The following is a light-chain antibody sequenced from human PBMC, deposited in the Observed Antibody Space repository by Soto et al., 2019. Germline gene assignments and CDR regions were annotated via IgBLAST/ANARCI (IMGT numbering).Light chain of an antibody. J-gene: IGKJ1*01. Sequence: DIQMTQSPSSLSASVGDRVTITCRASQSISSYLNWYQQKPGKAPKLLIYAASNLQSGVPSRFSGSGSGTYFTLTVSSLQPEDFATYFCQQSYNTPWTFGQGTKVDI. CDR3: QQSYNTPWT. CDR1: QSISSY. V-gene: IGKV1-39*01. CDR2: AAS.